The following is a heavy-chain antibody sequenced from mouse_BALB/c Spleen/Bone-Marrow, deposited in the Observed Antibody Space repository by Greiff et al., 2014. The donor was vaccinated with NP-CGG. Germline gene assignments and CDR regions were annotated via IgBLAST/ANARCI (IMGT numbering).Heavy chain of an antibody. CDR3: ARGGISVDY. CDR2: IYPGDGDT. Sequence: QVQLKESGAELVRPGSSVKISCESSGYVFSTYWINWVKQRPGQGLEWIGQIYPGDGDTDYNGKFKDKATLTADKSSNTAYMQLSSLTIEDSAVYVCARGGISVDYWGQVTTLTVSS. J-gene: IGHJ2*01. V-gene: IGHV1-80*01. CDR1: GYVFSTYW.